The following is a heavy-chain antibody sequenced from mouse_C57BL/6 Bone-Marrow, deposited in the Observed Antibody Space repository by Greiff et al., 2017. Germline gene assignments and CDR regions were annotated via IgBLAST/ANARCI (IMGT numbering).Heavy chain of an antibody. Sequence: EVQLQQSGAELVRPGASVKLSCTASGFNIKDDYMPWVKQRPEQGLEWIGWIDPENGDTEYASKFQGQANITAYKSSNTAYLQLSNLTSEDTAVYYCTTWGRRLRLRADYWGQGISLTVSS. CDR2: IDPENGDT. J-gene: IGHJ2*03. CDR1: GFNIKDDY. D-gene: IGHD3-2*02. V-gene: IGHV14-4*01. CDR3: TTWGRRLRLRADY.